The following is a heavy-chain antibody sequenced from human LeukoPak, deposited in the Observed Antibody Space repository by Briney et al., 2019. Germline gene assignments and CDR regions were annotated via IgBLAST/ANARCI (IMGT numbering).Heavy chain of an antibody. D-gene: IGHD1-1*01. CDR2: ISWNSGSI. J-gene: IGHJ6*03. CDR1: GFTFDDYA. V-gene: IGHV3-9*01. CDR3: AKSGKCYYYYMDV. Sequence: GGSLRLSCAASGFTFDDYAMHWVRQAPGKGLEWVSGISWNSGSIGYADSVKGRFTISRDNAKNSLYLQMNSLRAEDTALYYCAKSGKCYYYYMDVWGKGTTVTISS.